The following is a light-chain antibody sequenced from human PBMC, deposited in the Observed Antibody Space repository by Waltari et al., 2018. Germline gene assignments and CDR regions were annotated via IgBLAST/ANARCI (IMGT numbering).Light chain of an antibody. CDR1: QSVLYSSKNKNY. J-gene: IGKJ4*01. CDR3: QQYYSTPLT. Sequence: DIVMTQSPDSLAVSLGERATVNCKSSQSVLYSSKNKNYLAWYQQKPGQPPELLFHSASSRESGVPDRFSGSGSGTDFTLTISSLQAEDVAVYYCQQYYSTPLTFGGGTKVEIK. V-gene: IGKV4-1*01. CDR2: SAS.